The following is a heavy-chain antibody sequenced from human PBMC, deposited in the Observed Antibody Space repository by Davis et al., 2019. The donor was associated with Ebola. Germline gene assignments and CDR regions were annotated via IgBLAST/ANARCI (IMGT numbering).Heavy chain of an antibody. Sequence: ASVKVSCKASGYTFKNYAISWVRQAPGQGLEWMGMINPNDGRTIYAQKFQGRVTVTRDTSTTTVYMDLSSLRSEDTALYYCTTPGGQDSGYDVFAIWGQGTMVTVSS. CDR2: INPNDGRT. V-gene: IGHV1-46*03. J-gene: IGHJ3*02. CDR1: GYTFKNYA. CDR3: TTPGGQDSGYDVFAI. D-gene: IGHD5-12*01.